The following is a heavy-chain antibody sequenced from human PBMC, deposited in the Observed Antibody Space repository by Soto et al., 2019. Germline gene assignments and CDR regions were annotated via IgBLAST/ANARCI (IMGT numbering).Heavy chain of an antibody. CDR1: GYTFTGYY. V-gene: IGHV1-2*04. J-gene: IGHJ4*02. D-gene: IGHD2-15*01. CDR3: ARAPRYCSGGSCSSYYFDY. Sequence: ASVKVSCKASGYTFTGYYMHWVRQAPGQGLEWMEWINPNSGGTNYAQKFQGWVTMTRDTSISTAYMELSRLRSDDTAVYYCARAPRYCSGGSCSSYYFDYWGQGTLVTVSS. CDR2: INPNSGGT.